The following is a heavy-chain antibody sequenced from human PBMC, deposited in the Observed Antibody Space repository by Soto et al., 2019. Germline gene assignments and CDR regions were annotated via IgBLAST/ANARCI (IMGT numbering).Heavy chain of an antibody. CDR1: AFTFSNYY. D-gene: IGHD3-10*01. CDR3: ARWIRGTVDY. V-gene: IGHV3-7*01. CDR2: IKEDGSDK. Sequence: EVQLVASGGGLVQPGGSLRLSCAASAFTFSNYYMSWVRQAPGKGLEWLDNIKEDGSDKYYVDSVKGRFTISRDNAENSLYLQMNSLRAEDTAVYYCARWIRGTVDYWGQGTLVTVSS. J-gene: IGHJ4*02.